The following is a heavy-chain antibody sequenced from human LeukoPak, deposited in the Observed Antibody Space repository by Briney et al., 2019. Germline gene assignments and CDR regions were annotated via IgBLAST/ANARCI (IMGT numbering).Heavy chain of an antibody. CDR1: GFNFSNNA. CDR2: ISASGDDI. CDR3: AKGGIGSSSGLDS. Sequence: GGSLRLSCAASGFNFSNNAMNWVRQAPGKGLEWVSVISASGDDIYYADSVKGRFTISRDKSKNTLYLQMNSLKAEDTAVYYCAKGGIGSSSGLDSWGRGTLVTVPS. J-gene: IGHJ4*02. V-gene: IGHV3-23*01. D-gene: IGHD5-18*01.